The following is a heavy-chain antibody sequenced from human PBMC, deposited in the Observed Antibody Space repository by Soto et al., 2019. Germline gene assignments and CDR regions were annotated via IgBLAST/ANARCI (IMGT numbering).Heavy chain of an antibody. Sequence: EVQLLESGGNLVQPGGSLRLSCSASGFTFSSYALTWVRQAPGKGLEWISGISGSGGTTYYADSVKGRFTISRDNSMKTLYRQRTSLSAEDTAVYYGVKHHGGVLSHFHQWGQGTLVTVSS. D-gene: IGHD2-8*01. V-gene: IGHV3-23*01. CDR2: ISGSGGTT. CDR1: GFTFSSYA. J-gene: IGHJ4*02. CDR3: VKHHGGVLSHFHQ.